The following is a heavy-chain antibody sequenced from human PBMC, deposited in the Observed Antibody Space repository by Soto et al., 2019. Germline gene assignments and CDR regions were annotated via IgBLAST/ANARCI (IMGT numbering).Heavy chain of an antibody. J-gene: IGHJ6*02. Sequence: SETLSLTCSVSGASFTTTNYFRGWIRQPPGKGLEWIASAYYGGMTYYTPSFKSRVTISIDTSKSQFSLKLSSVTAADTAVYYCARGPRRAAAGAYYYYGMDVWGQGTTVTVSS. CDR2: AYYGGMT. D-gene: IGHD6-13*01. V-gene: IGHV4-39*01. CDR3: ARGPRRAAAGAYYYYGMDV. CDR1: GASFTTTNYF.